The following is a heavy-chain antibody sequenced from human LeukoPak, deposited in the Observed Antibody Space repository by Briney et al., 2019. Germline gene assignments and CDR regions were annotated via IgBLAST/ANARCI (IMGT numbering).Heavy chain of an antibody. CDR2: IIPIFGTA. CDR3: ARINPPYYYYGMDV. V-gene: IGHV1-69*13. CDR1: GGTFSSYA. J-gene: IGHJ6*02. Sequence: ASVKVSCKASGGTFSSYAISWVRQAPGQGLEWMGGIIPIFGTANYAQKFQGRVTITADESTSTAYMELSSLRSEDTAVYYCARINPPYYYYGMDVWGQGTMVTVSS.